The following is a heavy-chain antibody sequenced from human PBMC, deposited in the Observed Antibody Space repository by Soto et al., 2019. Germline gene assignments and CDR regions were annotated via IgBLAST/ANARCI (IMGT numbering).Heavy chain of an antibody. CDR1: GFTFDDYA. CDR2: ITWNSGNI. J-gene: IGHJ5*02. Sequence: EVQLVESGGGLVQPGRSLRLSCAASGFTFDDYAMHWVRQAPGKGLEWVSGITWNSGNIGYADSVKGRFTISRDNAKNSLYLKRNSLRAEDTALYYWAKGRGGYVYLNGFDPWGQGTLVTVSS. V-gene: IGHV3-9*01. D-gene: IGHD5-18*01. CDR3: AKGRGGYVYLNGFDP.